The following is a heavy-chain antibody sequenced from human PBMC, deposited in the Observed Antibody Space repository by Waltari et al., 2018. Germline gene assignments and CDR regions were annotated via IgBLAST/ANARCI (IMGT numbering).Heavy chain of an antibody. Sequence: QVQLQESGPGLVKPSQTLSLTCSVSGGSVISGDYFWTWIRQPPGKGLDWIGYIDNSGSTHYNPSRRSRLSISGDRSKNQFSLKLNSVTAADTAVYYCGRMGVAVAGLFYYIVDVWGQGTTVTVAS. CDR1: GGSVISGDYF. J-gene: IGHJ6*02. CDR2: IDNSGST. D-gene: IGHD6-19*01. CDR3: GRMGVAVAGLFYYIVDV. V-gene: IGHV4-30-4*08.